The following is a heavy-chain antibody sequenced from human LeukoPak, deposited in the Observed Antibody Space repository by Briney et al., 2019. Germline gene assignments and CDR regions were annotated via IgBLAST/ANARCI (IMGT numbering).Heavy chain of an antibody. Sequence: SVKVSCKASGGTFSSYAISWVRQAPGQGLEWMGGIIPIFGTANYAQKFQGRVTITTDEYTSTAYMELSSLRSEDTAVYYCATDSGTEPYMGKLDYWGQGTLVTVSS. CDR2: IIPIFGTA. V-gene: IGHV1-69*05. CDR1: GGTFSSYA. D-gene: IGHD1-14*01. J-gene: IGHJ4*02. CDR3: ATDSGTEPYMGKLDY.